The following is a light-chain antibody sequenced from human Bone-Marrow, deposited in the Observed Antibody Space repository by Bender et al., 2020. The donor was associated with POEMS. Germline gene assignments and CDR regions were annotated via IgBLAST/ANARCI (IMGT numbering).Light chain of an antibody. Sequence: QSVLTQPPSASGTPGQRVTISCSGSSSNIGTNPVNWYQQLPGTAPKLLIYNTDQRPSGVPDQFSGSKSGTSASLAISGLQSEDEADYYCAAWEDSLNGWVFGGGTKLTVL. V-gene: IGLV1-44*01. CDR1: SSNIGTNP. CDR2: NTD. CDR3: AAWEDSLNGWV. J-gene: IGLJ3*02.